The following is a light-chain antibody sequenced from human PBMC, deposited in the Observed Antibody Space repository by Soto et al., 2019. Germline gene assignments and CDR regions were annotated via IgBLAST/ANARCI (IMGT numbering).Light chain of an antibody. CDR1: QTVLSSSNNKNY. CDR2: WAS. J-gene: IGKJ4*01. V-gene: IGKV4-1*01. CDR3: QQYYTTPLT. Sequence: DIVMTQSPESLPVSLGERASINCESSQTVLSSSNNKNYLAWYQQKPGQPPKLLIYWASNRESGVPDRFSGSGSGTDFTLTISSLQAEEVAVYYCQQYYTTPLTFGGGTKVEIK.